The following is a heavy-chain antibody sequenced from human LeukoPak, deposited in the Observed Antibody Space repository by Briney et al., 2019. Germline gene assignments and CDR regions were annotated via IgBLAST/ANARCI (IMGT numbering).Heavy chain of an antibody. CDR1: GFTVSSTY. Sequence: GGSLRLSCLASGFTVSSTYMSWVRQAPGKGLEWVSSITSSSSYIYYADSVKGRFTISRDNAKNSLYLQMNSLRAEDTAVYYCARLNDDYDRANFDYWGQGTLVTVSS. V-gene: IGHV3-21*01. CDR2: ITSSSSYI. CDR3: ARLNDDYDRANFDY. J-gene: IGHJ4*02. D-gene: IGHD4-17*01.